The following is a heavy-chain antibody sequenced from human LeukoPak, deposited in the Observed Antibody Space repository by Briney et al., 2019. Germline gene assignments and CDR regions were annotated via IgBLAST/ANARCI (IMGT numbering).Heavy chain of an antibody. CDR1: GGTFSSYA. CDR3: ARGGRYSYGAYDY. J-gene: IGHJ4*02. CDR2: IIPIFGTA. D-gene: IGHD5-18*01. V-gene: IGHV1-69*13. Sequence: ASVKVSCKASGGTFSSYAISWVRQAPGQGLEWVGGIIPIFGTANYAQKFQGRVTITADESTSTAYMELSSLRSEDTAVYYCARGGRYSYGAYDYWGQGTLVTVSS.